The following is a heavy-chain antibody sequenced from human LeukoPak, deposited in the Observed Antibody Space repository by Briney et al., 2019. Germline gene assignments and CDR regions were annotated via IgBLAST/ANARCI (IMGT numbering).Heavy chain of an antibody. D-gene: IGHD6-13*01. V-gene: IGHV4-59*01. CDR3: ARDYSSSSQYAFDI. CDR1: GGSISTYY. Sequence: PSETLSLTCTVSGGSISTYYWSWIRQPPGKGLEWIGYIYYSGSTNHNPSLKSRVTISLDTSKNQFSLKLSSVTAADTAVYYCARDYSSSSQYAFDIWGQGTMDTVSS. J-gene: IGHJ3*02. CDR2: IYYSGST.